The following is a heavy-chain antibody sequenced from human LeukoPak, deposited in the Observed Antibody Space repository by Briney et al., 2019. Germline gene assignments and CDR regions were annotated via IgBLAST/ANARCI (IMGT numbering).Heavy chain of an antibody. J-gene: IGHJ4*02. V-gene: IGHV3-66*01. CDR2: IYSGGST. CDR3: ARGGTYYYDSSGQGGDY. CDR1: GFTVSSNY. Sequence: PGGSLRLSCAASGFTVSSNYMSWVRQAPGKGLEWGSVIYSGGSTYYADSVKGRFTISRDNSKNTLYLQMNSLRAEDTAVYYCARGGTYYYDSSGQGGDYWGQGTLVTVSS. D-gene: IGHD3-22*01.